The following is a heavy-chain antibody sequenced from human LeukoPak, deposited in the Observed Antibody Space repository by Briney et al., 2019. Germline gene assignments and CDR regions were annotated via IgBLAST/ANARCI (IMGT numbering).Heavy chain of an antibody. Sequence: ASVKVSCKASGYTFTSYGISWVRQAPGQGLEWMGWISAYNGNTNYAQKLQGRVTMTTDTSTSTAYMELRSLRSDDTAVYYCARDSAYDYVWGSYRPDYWAREPWSPSPQ. D-gene: IGHD3-16*02. CDR3: ARDSAYDYVWGSYRPDY. J-gene: IGHJ4*02. V-gene: IGHV1-18*01. CDR1: GYTFTSYG. CDR2: ISAYNGNT.